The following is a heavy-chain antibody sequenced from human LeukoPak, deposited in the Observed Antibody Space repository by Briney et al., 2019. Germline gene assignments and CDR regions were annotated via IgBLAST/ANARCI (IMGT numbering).Heavy chain of an antibody. CDR3: ASLPRGYSFHDAFDI. CDR1: GGSISSGDYY. Sequence: SETLSLTCTVSGGSISSGDYYWSWIRQPPGKGLEWIGYIYYSGSTYYNPSLKSRVTISVDTSKNQFSLKLSSVTAADTAVYYCASLPRGYSFHDAFDIWGQGTMVTVSS. J-gene: IGHJ3*02. V-gene: IGHV4-30-4*01. D-gene: IGHD5-18*01. CDR2: IYYSGST.